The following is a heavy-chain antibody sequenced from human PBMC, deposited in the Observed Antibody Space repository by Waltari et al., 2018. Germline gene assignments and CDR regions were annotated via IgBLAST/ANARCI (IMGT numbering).Heavy chain of an antibody. CDR2: INHSGST. CDR1: GGSFSGYY. Sequence: QVQLQQWGAGLLKPSETLSLTCAVYGGSFSGYYWSWIRQPPGKGLEWIGEINHSGSTNYNPSLKSRVTISVDTSKNQFSLKLSSVTAADTAVYYCATEGFGELEFDYWGQGTLVTVSS. CDR3: ATEGFGELEFDY. J-gene: IGHJ4*02. V-gene: IGHV4-34*01. D-gene: IGHD3-10*01.